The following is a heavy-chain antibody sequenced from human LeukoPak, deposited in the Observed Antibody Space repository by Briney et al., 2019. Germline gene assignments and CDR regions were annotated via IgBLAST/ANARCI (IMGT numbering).Heavy chain of an antibody. Sequence: SETLSLTCTVSGGSISSYYWSWTRQPPGKGLEWIGYIYYSGNTNYSPSLKSRVSISIDTSKNQFSLQLSSVTAADTAVYYCARDRDSSGLRDFDLWGRGTLVTVSA. J-gene: IGHJ2*01. CDR3: ARDRDSSGLRDFDL. D-gene: IGHD3-22*01. CDR2: IYYSGNT. CDR1: GGSISSYY. V-gene: IGHV4-59*01.